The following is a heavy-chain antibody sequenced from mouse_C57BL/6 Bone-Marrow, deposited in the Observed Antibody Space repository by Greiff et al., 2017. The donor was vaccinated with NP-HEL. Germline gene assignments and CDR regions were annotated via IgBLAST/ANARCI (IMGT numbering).Heavy chain of an antibody. V-gene: IGHV1-81*01. CDR3: ARRYVGYYVPFAY. J-gene: IGHJ3*01. CDR2: IYPRSGNT. CDR1: GYTFTSYG. Sequence: VKLQQSGAELARPGASVKLSCKASGYTFTSYGISWVKQRTGQGLEWIGEIYPRSGNTYYNEKFKGKATLTADKSSSTAYMELRSLTSEDSAVYFCARRYVGYYVPFAYWGQGTLVTVSA. D-gene: IGHD2-3*01.